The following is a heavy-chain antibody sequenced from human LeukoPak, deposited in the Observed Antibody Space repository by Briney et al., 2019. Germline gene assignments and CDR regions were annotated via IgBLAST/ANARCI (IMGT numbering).Heavy chain of an antibody. Sequence: GGSLGLSCAASGFTFSSYAMRWVRQAPGKGLEWVSAISGGGGNTYYADSVKGRFTISRDSSKNTLYLQMNSLRAEDTAVYYCAKVGGAGTWYGNTWPFDYWGQGTLVTVSS. CDR2: ISGGGGNT. J-gene: IGHJ4*02. CDR1: GFTFSSYA. D-gene: IGHD3-16*01. V-gene: IGHV3-23*01. CDR3: AKVGGAGTWYGNTWPFDY.